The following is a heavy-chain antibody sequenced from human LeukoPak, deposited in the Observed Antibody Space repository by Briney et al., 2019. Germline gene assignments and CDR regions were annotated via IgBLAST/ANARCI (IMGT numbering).Heavy chain of an antibody. CDR2: ISGDGGST. D-gene: IGHD5-24*01. J-gene: IGHJ4*02. Sequence: RXAPXKGXXXXXLISGDGGSTYYADSVKGRFTISRDNSKNSLYLQMNSLRTEDTALYYCAKDGGWLQSNPDYWGQGTLVTVSS. CDR3: AKDGGWLQSNPDY. V-gene: IGHV3-43*02.